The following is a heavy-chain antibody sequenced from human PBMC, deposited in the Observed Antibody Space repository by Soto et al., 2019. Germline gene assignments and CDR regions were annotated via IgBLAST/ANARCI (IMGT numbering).Heavy chain of an antibody. CDR3: ARGGGVGVAGSAAFDM. D-gene: IGHD3-3*01. J-gene: IGHJ3*02. V-gene: IGHV1-2*02. Sequence: QLHLVQSGAVVKKPGASVTVSCSASGYPVTAYYMHWVRQAPGRGLEWMGGINPATGAAKYTQTFQGRGTMTRDTSTSTVFKELRGLTSEDTAVFYCARGGGVGVAGSAAFDMWGQGTLVTVSS. CDR1: GYPVTAYY. CDR2: INPATGAA.